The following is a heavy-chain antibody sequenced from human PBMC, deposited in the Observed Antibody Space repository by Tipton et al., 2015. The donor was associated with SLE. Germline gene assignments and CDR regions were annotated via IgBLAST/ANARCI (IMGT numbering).Heavy chain of an antibody. CDR2: IRSKVYGGTT. V-gene: IGHV3-49*04. CDR1: GFTFGDYA. D-gene: IGHD3-10*01. J-gene: IGHJ4*02. CDR3: TRDYYGSGGVDY. Sequence: SLRLSCTASGFTFGDYAMSWVRQAPGKGLEWVGFIRSKVYGGTTEYAASVKGRFTISRDDSRSIAYLQMNSLKTEDTAVYYCTRDYYGSGGVDYWGQGTLVTVSS.